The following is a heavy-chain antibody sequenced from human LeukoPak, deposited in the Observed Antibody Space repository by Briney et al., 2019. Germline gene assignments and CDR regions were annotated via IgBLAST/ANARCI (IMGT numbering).Heavy chain of an antibody. Sequence: ASVKVSCKASGYTFTSYGINWVRQAPGQGLEWMGWISAYNGNTNYAQKLQGRVTMTTDTSTSTAYMELRSLRSDDTAVYYCARDLLYFQNAEYFQHWGQGTLVTVSS. J-gene: IGHJ1*01. CDR3: ARDLLYFQNAEYFQH. D-gene: IGHD2/OR15-2a*01. CDR1: GYTFTSYG. V-gene: IGHV1-18*01. CDR2: ISAYNGNT.